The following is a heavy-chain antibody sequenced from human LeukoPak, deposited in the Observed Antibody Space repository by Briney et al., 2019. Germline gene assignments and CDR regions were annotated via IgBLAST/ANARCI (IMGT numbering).Heavy chain of an antibody. D-gene: IGHD2-2*02. Sequence: PSETLSLTCTVSGYSISSGYYGGWIRQPPGKGLEWIGSIYHSGSTYYNPSLKSRVTISVDTSKNQFSLKLSSVTAADTAVYYCAREYDIVVVPAAIELEDWFDPWGQGTLVTASS. J-gene: IGHJ5*02. V-gene: IGHV4-38-2*02. CDR3: AREYDIVVVPAAIELEDWFDP. CDR1: GYSISSGYY. CDR2: IYHSGST.